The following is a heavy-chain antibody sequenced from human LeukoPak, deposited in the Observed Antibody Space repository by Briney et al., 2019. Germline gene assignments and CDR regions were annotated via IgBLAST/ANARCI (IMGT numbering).Heavy chain of an antibody. CDR3: ARESADGDGNY. CDR1: TGTIFSSSYF. D-gene: IGHD4-17*01. Sequence: SVKLSFNCSGYTGTIFSSSYFWRWLRQPPEKMREWIGSIYYSGSTYYNPSLKGRVTISVDTSKNQFSLKLSSVTAADAAVYYCARESADGDGNYWGQGTLVTVSS. CDR2: IYYSGST. J-gene: IGHJ4*02. V-gene: IGHV4-39*02.